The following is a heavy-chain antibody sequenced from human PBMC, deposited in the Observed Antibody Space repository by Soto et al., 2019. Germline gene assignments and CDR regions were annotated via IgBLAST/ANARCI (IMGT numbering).Heavy chain of an antibody. D-gene: IGHD1-1*01. Sequence: ASVKVSCKSSGYTFTSYGISWVRQAPGQGLEWMGWISAYNGNTNYAQKLQGRVTMTTDTSTSTAYMELRSLRSDDTAVYYCARDPLEQKNNWFDPWGQGTLVTVSS. J-gene: IGHJ5*02. V-gene: IGHV1-18*01. CDR3: ARDPLEQKNNWFDP. CDR2: ISAYNGNT. CDR1: GYTFTSYG.